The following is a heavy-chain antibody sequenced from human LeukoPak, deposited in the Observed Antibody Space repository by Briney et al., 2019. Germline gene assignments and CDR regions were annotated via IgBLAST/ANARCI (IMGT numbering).Heavy chain of an antibody. J-gene: IGHJ3*02. V-gene: IGHV3-48*04. D-gene: IGHD6-13*01. Sequence: PGGSLRLSCAASGFTFSSYSMNWVRQAPGKGLEWVSYISSSSSTIYYADSVKGRFTISRDNAKNSLYLQMNSLRAEDTAVYYCANGQAGIASSGAFDIWGQGTMVTVSS. CDR2: ISSSSSTI. CDR1: GFTFSSYS. CDR3: ANGQAGIASSGAFDI.